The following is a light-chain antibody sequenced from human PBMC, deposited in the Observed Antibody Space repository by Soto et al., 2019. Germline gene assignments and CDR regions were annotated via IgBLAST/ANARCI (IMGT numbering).Light chain of an antibody. Sequence: EIVMTQSPATLSVSPGERATLSCRASQSVSSSLAWYQQKPGQAPRLLIYGASTRATDIPARFSGSGSGTEFTLTISSLQSEDFAVYYCQQYNNWPPTFGQGTKLEIK. CDR1: QSVSSS. CDR2: GAS. V-gene: IGKV3-15*01. J-gene: IGKJ2*01. CDR3: QQYNNWPPT.